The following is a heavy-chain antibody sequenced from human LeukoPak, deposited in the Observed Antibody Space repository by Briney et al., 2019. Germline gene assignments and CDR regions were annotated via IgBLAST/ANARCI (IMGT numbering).Heavy chain of an antibody. CDR3: ARGLYDYVWGSYRYTGRWFDY. CDR1: GGSFSGYY. Sequence: PSETLSLTCAVYGGSFSGYYWSWIRQPPGKGLEWIGGIKHSGSTNYNPSLKSRVTISVDTSKNQFSLKLSSVTAADTAVYYCARGLYDYVWGSYRYTGRWFDYWGQGTLVTVSS. V-gene: IGHV4-34*01. J-gene: IGHJ4*02. D-gene: IGHD3-16*02. CDR2: IKHSGST.